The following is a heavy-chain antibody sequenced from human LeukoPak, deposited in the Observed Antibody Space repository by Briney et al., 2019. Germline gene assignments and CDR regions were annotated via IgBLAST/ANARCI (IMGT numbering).Heavy chain of an antibody. CDR3: AREARWFAELSFDY. J-gene: IGHJ4*02. CDR2: ITNNAGKT. D-gene: IGHD3-10*01. V-gene: IGHV3-23*01. CDR1: GFTVSRFA. Sequence: PGGSLRLSCAASGFTVSRFAMSWVRQAPGKGLEWLASITNNAGKTYYADSVRGRFTISRDTSTNTVYVEMNNLRVEDTAIYYCAREARWFAELSFDYWGQGTLVTVSS.